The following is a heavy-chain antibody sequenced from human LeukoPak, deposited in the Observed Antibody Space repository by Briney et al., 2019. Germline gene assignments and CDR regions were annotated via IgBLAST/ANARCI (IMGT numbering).Heavy chain of an antibody. V-gene: IGHV3-7*05. Sequence: GGSLTLSCAASGFTFRTYWMSWVRQAPGKGLERVANIKQDGSEKNYVDSVKGRFTISRDNAKNSLYLQMNSLRAEDTAVYYCARGSPVGYWGQGTLVTVSS. CDR3: ARGSPVGY. CDR1: GFTFRTYW. J-gene: IGHJ4*02. CDR2: IKQDGSEK.